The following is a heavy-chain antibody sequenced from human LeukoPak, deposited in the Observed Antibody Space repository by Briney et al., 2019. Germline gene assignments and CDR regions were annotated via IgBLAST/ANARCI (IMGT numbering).Heavy chain of an antibody. J-gene: IGHJ4*02. CDR2: IYSGGST. Sequence: GGSLRLSCAASGFTVSSNYMSWVRQAPGKGLEWVSVIYSGGSTYYADSVKGRFTISRDNARNFLYLQMNSLRAEDTALYYCARGRYSGSYLLDYWGQGTLVTVSS. CDR1: GFTVSSNY. D-gene: IGHD1-26*01. V-gene: IGHV3-53*01. CDR3: ARGRYSGSYLLDY.